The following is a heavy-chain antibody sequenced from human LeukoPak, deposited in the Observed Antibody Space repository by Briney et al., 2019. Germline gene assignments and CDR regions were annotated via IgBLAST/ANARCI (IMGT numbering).Heavy chain of an antibody. CDR1: GFTFTDYY. D-gene: IGHD3-22*01. CDR2: INTNSGGS. Sequence: GASLTVSCTASGFTFTDYYIHWVRQAPGQGPDWMGWINTNSGGSNFEQKVQGRVTISRDTSISTAFMELSSLRSDDTAVYYCARDHGTMIDLATAQAFDIWGQGTMVTVSS. CDR3: ARDHGTMIDLATAQAFDI. V-gene: IGHV1-2*02. J-gene: IGHJ3*02.